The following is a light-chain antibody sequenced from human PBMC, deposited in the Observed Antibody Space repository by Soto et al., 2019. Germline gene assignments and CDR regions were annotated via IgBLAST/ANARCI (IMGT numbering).Light chain of an antibody. CDR3: QQYNSYWT. V-gene: IGKV1-5*01. Sequence: DIQRTQSPSTLSTSVGDRVTITCRASRSISDWLAWYQQKPGKAPRLLIFDASGLETGVPSRFSGSGSGTEFTLTISSLQPDDFATYYCQQYNSYWTFGQGTKVDIK. CDR1: RSISDW. CDR2: DAS. J-gene: IGKJ1*01.